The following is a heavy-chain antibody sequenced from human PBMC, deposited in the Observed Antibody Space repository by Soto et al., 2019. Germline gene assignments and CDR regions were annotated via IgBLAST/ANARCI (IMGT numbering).Heavy chain of an antibody. D-gene: IGHD3-10*01. CDR1: GFTLSGRS. Sequence: EVQLVESGGGLVQPGGSLRLSCAASGFTLSGRSMHWVRQAPGKGLVWVSGIDNAGTDSTYSDSVKGRFTSSRDNAKNMLYLQMNSLRFDDTAVYYCARGWFGPDVWGKGTTVTVSS. J-gene: IGHJ6*04. V-gene: IGHV3-74*01. CDR3: ARGWFGPDV. CDR2: IDNAGTDS.